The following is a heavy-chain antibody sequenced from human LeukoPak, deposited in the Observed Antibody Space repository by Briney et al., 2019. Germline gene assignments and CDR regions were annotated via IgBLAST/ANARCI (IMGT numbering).Heavy chain of an antibody. CDR3: ASTPGYSSGPIDY. V-gene: IGHV3-23*01. CDR2: ISGSGGST. Sequence: GGSLRLSCAASGFTFSSYGMSWVRQAPGKGLEWVSAISGSGGSTYYADSVKGRFTISRDNSKNTLYLQMNSLRAEDTAVYYCASTPGYSSGPIDYWGQGTLVTVSS. D-gene: IGHD6-19*01. J-gene: IGHJ4*02. CDR1: GFTFSSYG.